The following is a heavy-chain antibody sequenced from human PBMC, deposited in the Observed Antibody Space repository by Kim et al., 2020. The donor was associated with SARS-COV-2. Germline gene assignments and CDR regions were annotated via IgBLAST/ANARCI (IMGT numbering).Heavy chain of an antibody. Sequence: ASVKVSCKVSGYTLTESSMHWVRQAPGKGLEGMGGFDPEDGETIYAQKFQGRVTMTEDTSTDTAYMELGSLRSEDTAVYYCATAIAVAGTTIYYYYGMDVWGQGTTVTVSS. D-gene: IGHD6-19*01. V-gene: IGHV1-24*01. CDR2: FDPEDGET. J-gene: IGHJ6*02. CDR1: GYTLTESS. CDR3: ATAIAVAGTTIYYYYGMDV.